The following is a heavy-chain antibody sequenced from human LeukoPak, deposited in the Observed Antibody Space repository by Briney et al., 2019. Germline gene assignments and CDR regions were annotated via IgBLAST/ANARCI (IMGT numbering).Heavy chain of an antibody. CDR3: RTEDTYYDILTGYYPNWYDP. D-gene: IGHD3-9*01. CDR2: IYHSGST. Sequence: SETLSLTCAVSSSSISSGGYSWSWIRQPPGKGLEWIGYIYHSGSTYYNPSLKSRVTISVDRSKNQFSLKLSSVTAADTAVYNRRTEDTYYDILTGYYPNWYDPWGQGTLVTVSS. CDR1: SSSISSGGYS. J-gene: IGHJ5*02. V-gene: IGHV4-30-2*01.